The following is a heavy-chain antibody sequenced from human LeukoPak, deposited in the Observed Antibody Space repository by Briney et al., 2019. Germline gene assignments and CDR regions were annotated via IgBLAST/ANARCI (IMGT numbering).Heavy chain of an antibody. J-gene: IGHJ4*02. Sequence: SETLSLTCAVSGGSISGSNWWSWVRQPPGKGLEWIGEIYHSGSTNYNPSLKSRVTISVDKSKNQFSLKLSSVTAADTAVYYCARGDSSGYYYYFDYWGQGTLVTVSS. V-gene: IGHV4-4*02. CDR2: IYHSGST. D-gene: IGHD3-22*01. CDR3: ARGDSSGYYYYFDY. CDR1: GGSISGSNW.